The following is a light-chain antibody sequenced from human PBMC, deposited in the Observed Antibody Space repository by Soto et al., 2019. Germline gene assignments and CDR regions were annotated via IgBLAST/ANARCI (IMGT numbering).Light chain of an antibody. CDR2: DVS. V-gene: IGLV2-11*01. CDR1: SSDVGGYNY. J-gene: IGLJ1*01. Sequence: QSALTQPRSVSGSPGQSVTISCTGSSSDVGGYNYVSWYQQHPGKAPKRMIYDVSKRPSGVPDRFSGSKSGNTASPTISGLQAEDEADYYCCSYAGGYSYVFGIGTKVTVL. CDR3: CSYAGGYSYV.